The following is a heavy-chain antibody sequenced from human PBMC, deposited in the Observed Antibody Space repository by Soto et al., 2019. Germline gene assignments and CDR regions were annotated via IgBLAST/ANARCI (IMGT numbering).Heavy chain of an antibody. CDR1: GFTFSSYG. CDR3: AKDAIHVLLGYTYGAGGMDV. D-gene: IGHD5-18*01. V-gene: IGHV3-33*03. J-gene: IGHJ6*02. CDR2: IWYDGSNK. Sequence: SLRLSCAASGFTFSSYGMHWVRQAPGKGLEWVAVIWYDGSNKYYADSVKGRFTISRDNAKNSLYLQMNSLRPDDTAMYYCAKDAIHVLLGYTYGAGGMDVWGQGTTVTVSS.